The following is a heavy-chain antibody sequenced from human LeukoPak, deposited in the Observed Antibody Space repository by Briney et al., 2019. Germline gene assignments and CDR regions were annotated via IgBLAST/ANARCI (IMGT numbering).Heavy chain of an antibody. J-gene: IGHJ4*02. V-gene: IGHV1-24*01. CDR2: FAPEYGKT. Sequence: ASVKVSCKLSGYFFTDFPMHWVRQAPGRGVEWMGFFAPEYGKTIYAQKLQGRFTMTTATSTSTAYMELRSLRSDDTAVYYCARGYGSGSYYPLFDYWGQGTLVTVSS. CDR3: ARGYGSGSYYPLFDY. D-gene: IGHD3-10*01. CDR1: GYFFTDFP.